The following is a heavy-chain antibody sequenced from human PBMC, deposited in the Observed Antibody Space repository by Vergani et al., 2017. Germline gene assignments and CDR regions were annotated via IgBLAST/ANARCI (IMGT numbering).Heavy chain of an antibody. Sequence: QVQLQESGPGLLKPPETLSLACTVSVGSISSYYWSWIRQPPGKGLEWVGYIYYSGSAKYNPSLESRVTMSVDTSKNPFSLNLTSVTAADTAVYYCARSYGYDAFDVWGQGTKVTVSS. J-gene: IGHJ3*01. CDR1: VGSISSYY. CDR2: IYYSGSA. V-gene: IGHV4-59*01. CDR3: ARSYGYDAFDV. D-gene: IGHD3-10*01.